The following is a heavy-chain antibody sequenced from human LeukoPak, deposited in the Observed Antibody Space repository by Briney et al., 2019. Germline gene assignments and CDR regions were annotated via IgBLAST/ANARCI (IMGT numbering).Heavy chain of an antibody. CDR1: GYSFTNYW. CDR3: ARLRYRYMDV. V-gene: IGHV5-51*01. J-gene: IGHJ6*03. CDR2: IYPGDSDA. D-gene: IGHD1-1*01. Sequence: GESLKISCKGSGYSFTNYWIAWVRQMPGQGLEWMAIIYPGDSDARYSPSFQGQVTISVDKSISTAYLQWSSLKASDTAMYYCARLRYRYMDVWGKGTTVTVSS.